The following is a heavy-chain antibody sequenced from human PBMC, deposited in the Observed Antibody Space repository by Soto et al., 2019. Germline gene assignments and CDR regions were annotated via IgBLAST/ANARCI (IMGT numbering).Heavy chain of an antibody. CDR3: AKDDTGKPKSLFIALPAAYYFDS. J-gene: IGHJ4*02. Sequence: GGSLRLSCAASGFTFSSYAMSWVRQAPGKGLEWVSVISGSGSSTYYADSVKGRFTISRDNSKNTLYLQMNSLRVEDTAVYYCAKDDTGKPKSLFIALPAAYYFDSWGQGTLVTVSS. CDR2: ISGSGSST. V-gene: IGHV3-23*01. D-gene: IGHD2-21*01. CDR1: GFTFSSYA.